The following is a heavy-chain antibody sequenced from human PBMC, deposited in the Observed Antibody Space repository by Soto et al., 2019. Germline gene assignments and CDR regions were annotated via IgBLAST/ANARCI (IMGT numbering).Heavy chain of an antibody. CDR1: GFTFSSNA. Sequence: GGSLRLSCTASGFTFSSNAMGWVRQAPGKGLEWVSSIGNSGGLTVYAGSVKGRFTISRDNSRNTVFLQMNSLRAEDTAVYYCANIHTTSANFDYWGQGTLVTVSS. V-gene: IGHV3-23*01. CDR2: IGNSGGLT. CDR3: ANIHTTSANFDY. J-gene: IGHJ4*02. D-gene: IGHD2-2*01.